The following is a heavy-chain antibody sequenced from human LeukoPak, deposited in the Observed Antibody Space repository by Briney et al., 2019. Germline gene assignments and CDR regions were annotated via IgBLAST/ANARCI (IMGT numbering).Heavy chain of an antibody. CDR2: IYYSGST. J-gene: IGHJ4*02. CDR1: GGSISSSSYY. D-gene: IGHD3-22*01. Sequence: SETLSLTCTVSGGSISSSSYYWGWIRQPPGKGLEWIGSIYYSGSTYYNPSLKSRVTISVDTSKNQFSLKLSSVTAADTAVYYCAGLNYDSSGYLSYWGQGTLVTVSS. CDR3: AGLNYDSSGYLSY. V-gene: IGHV4-39*07.